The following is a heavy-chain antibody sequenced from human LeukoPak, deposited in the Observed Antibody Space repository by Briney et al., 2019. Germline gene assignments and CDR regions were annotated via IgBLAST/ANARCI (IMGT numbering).Heavy chain of an antibody. CDR2: IYSGGST. Sequence: GGPLRLSCAASGFTVSSNHMSWVRQAPGKGLEWVSVIYSGGSTDYADSVKGRFTTSRDNSKNTLYLQMNSLRAEDTAVYHCARGPAGYNWGQGTLVTVSS. J-gene: IGHJ4*02. D-gene: IGHD1-1*01. CDR1: GFTVSSNH. V-gene: IGHV3-53*01. CDR3: ARGPAGYN.